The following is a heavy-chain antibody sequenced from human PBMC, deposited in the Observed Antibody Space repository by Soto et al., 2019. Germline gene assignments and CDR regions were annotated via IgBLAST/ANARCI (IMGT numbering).Heavy chain of an antibody. J-gene: IGHJ3*02. Sequence: ASVKVSCKASGYTFTSYDINGVRQATGQGLEWMGWMNPNSGNAGYAQKFQSRVTMTRNTSISTAYMELSSLRSEDTAVYYCARFYYDSSGSPAPFYAFDIWGQGTMVTVSS. CDR1: GYTFTSYD. CDR3: ARFYYDSSGSPAPFYAFDI. V-gene: IGHV1-8*01. D-gene: IGHD3-22*01. CDR2: MNPNSGNA.